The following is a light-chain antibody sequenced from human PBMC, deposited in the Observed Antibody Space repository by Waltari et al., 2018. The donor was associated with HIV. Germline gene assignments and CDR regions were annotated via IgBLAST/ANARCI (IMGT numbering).Light chain of an antibody. J-gene: IGKJ2*01. CDR3: QQYLNYPYT. V-gene: IGKV1-5*03. CDR2: KAS. Sequence: DIQMTQSPSTLSASIGDRVTITCRASQSISSWLAWYQQKPGKAPKVLIYKASSLESGVPSRFSGSGSGTQFIFTISNLQPDDFATYYCQQYLNYPYTFGKGTKLEIK. CDR1: QSISSW.